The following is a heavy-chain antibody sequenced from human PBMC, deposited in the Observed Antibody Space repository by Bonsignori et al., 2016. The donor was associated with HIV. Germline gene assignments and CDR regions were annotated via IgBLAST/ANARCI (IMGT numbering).Heavy chain of an antibody. Sequence: VRQAPGKGLEWVSSISSSSSYIYYADSVKGRFTISRDNAKNSLYLQMNSLRAEDTAVYYCARKEDDAFDIWGQGTMVTVSS. V-gene: IGHV3-21*01. CDR3: ARKEDDAFDI. CDR2: ISSSSSYI. J-gene: IGHJ3*02.